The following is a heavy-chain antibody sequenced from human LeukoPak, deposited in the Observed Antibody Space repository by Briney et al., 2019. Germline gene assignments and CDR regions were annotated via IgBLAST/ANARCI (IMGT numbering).Heavy chain of an antibody. V-gene: IGHV3-30*04. Sequence: GGPLRLSCAASGITFSSYAMHWVRQAPGKGLEWVAVISYDGSNKYYADSVKGRFTISRDNSKNTLYLQMNSLRAEDTAVYYCARDVWASIVVVTAILADAFDIWGQGTMVTVSS. CDR1: GITFSSYA. J-gene: IGHJ3*02. CDR3: ARDVWASIVVVTAILADAFDI. D-gene: IGHD2-21*02. CDR2: ISYDGSNK.